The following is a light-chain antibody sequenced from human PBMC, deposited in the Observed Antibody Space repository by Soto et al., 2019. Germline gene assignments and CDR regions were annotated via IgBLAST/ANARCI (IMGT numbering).Light chain of an antibody. J-gene: IGKJ1*01. V-gene: IGKV3-11*01. CDR2: DAS. CDR3: QQFQSSLRT. CDR1: QSVSSY. Sequence: EIFFTQSPATLPLAPGERAPLSCRASQSVSSYLAWYQQKPGQAPRLLIYDASNRATGIPARFSGSGSGTDFTLTISGLEPEDFAMYYCQQFQSSLRTFGQGTKVDIK.